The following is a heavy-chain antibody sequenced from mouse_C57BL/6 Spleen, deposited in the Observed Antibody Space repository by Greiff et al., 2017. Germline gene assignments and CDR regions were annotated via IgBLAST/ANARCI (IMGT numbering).Heavy chain of an antibody. J-gene: IGHJ1*03. CDR1: GFSLTSYG. V-gene: IGHV2-5*01. CDR2: IWRGGST. CDR3: ARGSSPYWYFDV. D-gene: IGHD1-1*01. Sequence: VQGVESGPGLVQPSQSLSITCTVSGFSLTSYGVHWVRQSPGKGLEWLGVIWRGGSTDYNAAFMSRLSITKDNSKSQVFFKMNSLQADDTAIYYCARGSSPYWYFDVWGTGTTVTVSS.